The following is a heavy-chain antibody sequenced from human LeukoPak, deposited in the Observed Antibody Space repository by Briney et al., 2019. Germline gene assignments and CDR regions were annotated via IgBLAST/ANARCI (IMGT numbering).Heavy chain of an antibody. Sequence: ASVKVSCTASGYTSAGYYMHWVRQAPGQGLEWMGWINPNSGGTNYAQKFQGWVTMTRDTSISTAYMELSRLRSDDTAVYYCARGLTYNWNSGYYFDYWGQGTLVTVSS. CDR3: ARGLTYNWNSGYYFDY. J-gene: IGHJ4*02. V-gene: IGHV1-2*04. CDR2: INPNSGGT. D-gene: IGHD1/OR15-1a*01. CDR1: GYTSAGYY.